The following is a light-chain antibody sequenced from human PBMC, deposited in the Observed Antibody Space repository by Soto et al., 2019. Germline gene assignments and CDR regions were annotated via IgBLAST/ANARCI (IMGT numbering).Light chain of an antibody. CDR3: QQYGSSPWA. CDR1: QSVSRY. V-gene: IGKV3-20*01. Sequence: EIVLTQSPATLSLSPGERATLSCRASQSVSRYLAWYQQKPGQAPRLLIYDASNRATGIPARFSGSGSGTDFTLAISRLEAEDFAVYYCQQYGSSPWAFGQGTKVDIK. CDR2: DAS. J-gene: IGKJ1*01.